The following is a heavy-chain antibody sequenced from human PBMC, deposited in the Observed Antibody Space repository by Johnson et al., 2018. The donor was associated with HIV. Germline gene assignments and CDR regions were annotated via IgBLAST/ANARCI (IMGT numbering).Heavy chain of an antibody. V-gene: IGHV3-7*01. CDR2: IKQDGSEK. Sequence: VQLVESGGGVVQPGRSLRLSCAASGFTFSSYGMHWVRQAPGKGLEWVANIKQDGSEKYYVDSVKGRFTTSRENAKNSLYLQMNSLRAGDTAVYYCARRSIRSDGFDIWGQGTMVTVSS. CDR1: GFTFSSYG. D-gene: IGHD4-11*01. J-gene: IGHJ3*02. CDR3: ARRSIRSDGFDI.